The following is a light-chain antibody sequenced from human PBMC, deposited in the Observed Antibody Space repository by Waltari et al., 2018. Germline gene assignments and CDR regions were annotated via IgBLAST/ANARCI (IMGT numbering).Light chain of an antibody. CDR3: QQYDNWPPYT. V-gene: IGKV3-15*01. CDR2: AAS. Sequence: EIVMTQSPATLSVSPWERATLSCRASQSVSSNLAWYQQHPGQAPRLLIFAASNRASGIPARFTGSGSGTEFTLTISSLQSEDFADYYCQQYDNWPPYTFGQGTKLELK. CDR1: QSVSSN. J-gene: IGKJ2*01.